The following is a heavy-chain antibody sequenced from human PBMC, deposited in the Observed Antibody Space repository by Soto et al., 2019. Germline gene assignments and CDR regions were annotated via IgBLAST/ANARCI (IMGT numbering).Heavy chain of an antibody. V-gene: IGHV4-61*08. CDR2: VYHTGRP. D-gene: IGHD3-3*01. CDR1: GVAMTYGGYS. J-gene: IGHJ4*02. CDR3: ARDFAYFDS. Sequence: SETLSLTCSVSGVAMTYGGYSWSWIRQPPGKGLEWIGYVYHTGRPSYNPSLKSRVSISMDTSKNQFSLNLDSVTATDTAVYFCARDFAYFDSWGQGTLVTVSS.